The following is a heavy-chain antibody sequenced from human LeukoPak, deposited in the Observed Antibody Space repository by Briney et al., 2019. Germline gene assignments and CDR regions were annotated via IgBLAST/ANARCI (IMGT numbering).Heavy chain of an antibody. V-gene: IGHV3-30-3*01. D-gene: IGHD2-21*01. CDR3: ARGTIIAH. J-gene: IGHJ4*02. CDR2: ISYDGTNK. CDR1: GFTFSTYA. Sequence: QPGRSLRLSCAASGFTFSTYAMHWVRQAQGKGLEWVAIISYDGTNKYYADSVKGRFTISRDNSKNTLYLQMNSLRAEDTAVYYCARGTIIAHWGQGTLVTVSS.